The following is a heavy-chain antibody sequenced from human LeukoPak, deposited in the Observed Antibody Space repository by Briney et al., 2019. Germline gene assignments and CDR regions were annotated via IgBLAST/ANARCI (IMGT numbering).Heavy chain of an antibody. J-gene: IGHJ6*02. D-gene: IGHD6-13*01. CDR2: INSDGSST. Sequence: PGGSLRLSCAASGFTFSSYWMHWVRQAPGKGLVWVSRINSDGSSTSYADSVKGRFTISRDNAKNTLYLQMNSLRAEDTAVYYCARSKPSYSSSWYMAGNTDYYGMDVWGQGTTVTVSS. CDR1: GFTFSSYW. V-gene: IGHV3-74*01. CDR3: ARSKPSYSSSWYMAGNTDYYGMDV.